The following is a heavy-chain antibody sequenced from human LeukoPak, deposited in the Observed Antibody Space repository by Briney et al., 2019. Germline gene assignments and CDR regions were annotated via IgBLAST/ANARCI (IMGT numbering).Heavy chain of an antibody. D-gene: IGHD3-10*01. CDR3: ARVRASGSYYLLDY. V-gene: IGHV1-8*03. J-gene: IGHJ4*02. CDR2: MNPNSGNT. CDR1: GYTFTSYA. Sequence: ASVKVSCKASGYTFTSYAMNWVRQATGQGLEWMGWMNPNSGNTGYAQKFQGRVTITRNTSISTAYMELSSLRSEDTAVYYCARVRASGSYYLLDYWGQGTLVTVSS.